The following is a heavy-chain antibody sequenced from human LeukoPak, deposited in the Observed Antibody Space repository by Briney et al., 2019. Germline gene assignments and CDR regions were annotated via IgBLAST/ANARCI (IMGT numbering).Heavy chain of an antibody. V-gene: IGHV1-2*02. Sequence: ASVKVSCKASGYTFTGYQMHWVRQAPEQRLEWMGWINPNSGGTSYAPNFQGRVTMTTDTSISTAYMELSSLRSDDTAVYFCARDRVGSAWDFDYWGQGTLVTVSS. CDR2: INPNSGGT. J-gene: IGHJ4*02. D-gene: IGHD6-19*01. CDR3: ARDRVGSAWDFDY. CDR1: GYTFTGYQ.